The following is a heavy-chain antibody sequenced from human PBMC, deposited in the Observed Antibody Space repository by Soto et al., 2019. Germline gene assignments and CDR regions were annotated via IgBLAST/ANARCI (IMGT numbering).Heavy chain of an antibody. CDR1: GFTFSSYG. Sequence: QVQLVESGGVVVKPGRSLRLSCVASGFTFSSYGMHWVRQAPGKGLEWVTLLSNDGSNEYYADSVKGRFTISRDNSKNTLYLQMNSLRAEDTPVYYCAKDLRRAFYGMDVWGQGTTVTVSS. V-gene: IGHV3-30*18. D-gene: IGHD3-9*01. CDR2: LSNDGSNE. CDR3: AKDLRRAFYGMDV. J-gene: IGHJ6*02.